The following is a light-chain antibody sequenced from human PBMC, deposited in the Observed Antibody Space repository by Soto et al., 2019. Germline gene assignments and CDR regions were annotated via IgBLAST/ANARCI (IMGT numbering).Light chain of an antibody. V-gene: IGKV3-15*01. CDR1: HSISSR. CDR3: QHYTNWPLT. CDR2: GAS. J-gene: IGKJ4*01. Sequence: EIVMMQSPATLSVSQGERATLSCRASHSISSRLAWYQQKPGQAPRLLLYGASTRATGLPARFSGSGSGTEFTLTISSLQSEDFAVYYCQHYTNWPLTFGGGTKVDIK.